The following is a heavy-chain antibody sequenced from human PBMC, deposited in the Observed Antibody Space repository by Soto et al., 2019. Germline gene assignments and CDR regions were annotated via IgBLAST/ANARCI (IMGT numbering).Heavy chain of an antibody. V-gene: IGHV1-46*01. CDR3: ALSSGYYLGFDY. J-gene: IGHJ4*02. D-gene: IGHD3-22*01. CDR1: GYTFTSYY. Sequence: QVQLVQSGAEVKKPGASVKVSCKTSGYTFTSYYIHWVRQAPGQGLEWMGIINPSGGSTTYAQKFQGRVTVTTDTSTTTAYMELSSLRSEDTAVYFCALSSGYYLGFDYCGQGALVTVSS. CDR2: INPSGGST.